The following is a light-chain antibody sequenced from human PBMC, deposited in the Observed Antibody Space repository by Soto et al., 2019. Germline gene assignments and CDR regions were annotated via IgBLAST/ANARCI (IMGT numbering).Light chain of an antibody. Sequence: DIQMTQSPSSLCASVGDRVTITCRASQTIGTCLNWYQQKPGKAPKLLIYAASSLQSGVPSRFSGSGSGTDLTLTISSPQPEDFATYYCQKSYSIPYTFGQGTKLEIK. CDR3: QKSYSIPYT. CDR2: AAS. CDR1: QTIGTC. J-gene: IGKJ2*01. V-gene: IGKV1-39*01.